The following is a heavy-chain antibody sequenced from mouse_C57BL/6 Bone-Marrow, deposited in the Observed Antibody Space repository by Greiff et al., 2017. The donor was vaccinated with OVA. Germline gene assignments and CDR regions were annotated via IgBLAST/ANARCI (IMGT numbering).Heavy chain of an antibody. Sequence: QVQLQQSGPELVKPGASVKISCKASGYSFTSYYIHWVKQRPGQGLEWIGWIYPGSGNTKYNEKFKGKATLTADTSSSTAYMQLSSLTSEDSAVYYCARSWYYYGSSMSYWYFDVWGTGTTVTVSS. CDR1: GYSFTSYY. CDR3: ARSWYYYGSSMSYWYFDV. CDR2: IYPGSGNT. J-gene: IGHJ1*03. D-gene: IGHD1-1*01. V-gene: IGHV1-66*01.